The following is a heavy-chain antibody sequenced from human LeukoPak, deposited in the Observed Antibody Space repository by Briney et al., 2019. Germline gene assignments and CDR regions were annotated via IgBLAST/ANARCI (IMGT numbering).Heavy chain of an antibody. D-gene: IGHD3-10*01. Sequence: SQTLSLTCAISGDSVSSNSAAWNWIRQSPSRGLEWLGRTYYRSKWYNDYAVSVKSRITINPDTSKNQFSLQLNSVTPEDTAVYYCARGNEDYYGSGSYYKTGNWFDPWGQGTLVTVSS. CDR2: TYYRSKWYN. V-gene: IGHV6-1*01. CDR3: ARGNEDYYGSGSYYKTGNWFDP. CDR1: GDSVSSNSAA. J-gene: IGHJ5*02.